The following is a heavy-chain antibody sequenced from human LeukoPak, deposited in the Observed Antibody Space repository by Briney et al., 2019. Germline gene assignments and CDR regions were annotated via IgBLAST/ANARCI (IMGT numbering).Heavy chain of an antibody. CDR3: AKDRFYDSSSYPYYYAMDV. Sequence: GGSLRLSCEAFGFTFSSYGMHWVRQAPGKGLEWVAVISYDGSKTYYGDSVKGRSTISRDNSKDTLYLQMNSLRAEDTAVYYCAKDRFYDSSSYPYYYAMDVWGQGTTVTVSS. V-gene: IGHV3-30*18. J-gene: IGHJ6*02. CDR2: ISYDGSKT. CDR1: GFTFSSYG. D-gene: IGHD3-22*01.